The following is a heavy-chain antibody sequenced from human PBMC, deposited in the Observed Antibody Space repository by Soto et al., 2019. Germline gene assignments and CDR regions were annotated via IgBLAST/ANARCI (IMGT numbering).Heavy chain of an antibody. J-gene: IGHJ4*02. Sequence: QVQLQESGPGLVKPSETLSLTCTVSSDSIAGENWWSWVRQPPGMGLEWIGEIFHTGGTNYNPSLKGGVTMEVDKSKNQFSLRLISATAADTAVYYCARVFSSGSGWMYYFDFWGQGTLVSVSS. CDR1: SDSIAGENW. CDR3: ARVFSSGSGWMYYFDF. D-gene: IGHD6-25*01. CDR2: IFHTGGT. V-gene: IGHV4-4*02.